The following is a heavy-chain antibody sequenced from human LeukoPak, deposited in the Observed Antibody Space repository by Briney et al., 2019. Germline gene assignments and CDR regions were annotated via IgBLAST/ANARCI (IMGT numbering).Heavy chain of an antibody. CDR1: GGSFSGYY. CDR3: ARLYPYYYYYMDV. V-gene: IGHV4-59*01. Sequence: SETLSLTCAVYGGSFSGYYWSWIRQPPGKGLEWIGYIYYSGSTNYNPSLKSRVTISVDTSKNQFSLKLSSVTAADTAVYYCARLYPYYYYYMDVWGKGTTVTVSS. D-gene: IGHD2-8*01. CDR2: IYYSGST. J-gene: IGHJ6*03.